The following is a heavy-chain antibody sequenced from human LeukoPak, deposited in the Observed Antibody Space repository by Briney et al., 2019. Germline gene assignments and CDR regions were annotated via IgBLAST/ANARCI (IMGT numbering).Heavy chain of an antibody. Sequence: ASVKVSCKASGYTFTGYYMHWVRQATGQGLEWMGCINPNSGGTNYAQKFQGRVTMTRDTSISTAYMELSRLRSDDTAVYYCARVNYDILTGYYNPFGYWGQGTLVTVSS. J-gene: IGHJ4*02. CDR2: INPNSGGT. CDR1: GYTFTGYY. D-gene: IGHD3-9*01. CDR3: ARVNYDILTGYYNPFGY. V-gene: IGHV1-2*02.